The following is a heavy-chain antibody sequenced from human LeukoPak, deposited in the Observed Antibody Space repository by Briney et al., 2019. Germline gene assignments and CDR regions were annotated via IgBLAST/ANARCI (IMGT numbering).Heavy chain of an antibody. CDR2: ISGNGGTA. CDR3: ARMGRGTPYYYNYMDV. Sequence: GSLRLSCAASGFTFSNHAMYWVRQGPGKGLEYVSVISGNGGTAYYANSVKGRFTISRDNSKNTLYLQMDSLRVEDMAVYYCARMGRGTPYYYNYMDVWGKGTTVTVSS. J-gene: IGHJ6*03. V-gene: IGHV3-64*01. CDR1: GFTFSNHA. D-gene: IGHD3-10*01.